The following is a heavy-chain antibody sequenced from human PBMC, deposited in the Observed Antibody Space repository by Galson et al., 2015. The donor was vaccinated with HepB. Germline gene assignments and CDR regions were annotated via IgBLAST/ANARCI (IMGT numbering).Heavy chain of an antibody. CDR1: GGSISSYY. V-gene: IGHV4-59*08. Sequence: SETLSLTCTVSGGSISSYYWSWIRQPPGKGLEWIGYIYYSGSTNYNPSLKSRVTISVDTSKNQFSLKLSSVTAADTAVYYCARGGRTGSGSKWGQGTLVTVSS. CDR3: ARGGRTGSGSK. CDR2: IYYSGST. J-gene: IGHJ4*02. D-gene: IGHD3-10*01.